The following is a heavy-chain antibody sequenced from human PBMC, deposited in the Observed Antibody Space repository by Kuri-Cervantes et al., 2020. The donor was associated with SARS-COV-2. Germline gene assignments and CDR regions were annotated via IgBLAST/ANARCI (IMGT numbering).Heavy chain of an antibody. CDR3: AKFDRYSNYVGYFQH. CDR2: IKQDGSEK. CDR1: GFTFSSYW. V-gene: IGHV3-7*01. Sequence: GESLKISCAASGFTFSSYWMSWVRQAPGKGLEWVANIKQDGSEKYYVDSVKGRFTISRDNAKNSLYLQMNSLRAEDTAVYYCAKFDRYSNYVGYFQHWGQGTLVTVSS. J-gene: IGHJ1*01. D-gene: IGHD4-11*01.